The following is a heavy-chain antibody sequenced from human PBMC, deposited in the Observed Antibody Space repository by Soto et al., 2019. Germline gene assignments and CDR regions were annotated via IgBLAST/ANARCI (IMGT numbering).Heavy chain of an antibody. CDR1: GFTFSSYA. CDR2: ISYDGSNK. CDR3: ARPLPVTVTLNYYYYCGMDV. D-gene: IGHD4-17*01. V-gene: IGHV3-30-3*01. Sequence: QVQLVESGGGVVQPGRSLRLSCAASGFTFSSYAMHWVRQAPGKGLEWVAVISYDGSNKYYADSVKGRFTISRDNSKNTLYLQMNSLRAEDTAVYYCARPLPVTVTLNYYYYCGMDVWGQGTTVTVSS. J-gene: IGHJ6*02.